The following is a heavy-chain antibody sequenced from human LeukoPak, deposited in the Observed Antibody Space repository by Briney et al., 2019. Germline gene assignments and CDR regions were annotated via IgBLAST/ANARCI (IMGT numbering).Heavy chain of an antibody. CDR1: GFTFSSYA. J-gene: IGHJ3*02. V-gene: IGHV3-23*01. D-gene: IGHD5-18*01. CDR2: ISGSGGST. Sequence: QPGGSLRLSCAASGFTFSSYAMSWVRQAPGKGLEWVSAISGSGGSTYYADSVKGRFTISRDNSKNTLYLQMNSLRAEDTAVYYCAKVGGIQLWFPVAFDIWGQGTMVTVSS. CDR3: AKVGGIQLWFPVAFDI.